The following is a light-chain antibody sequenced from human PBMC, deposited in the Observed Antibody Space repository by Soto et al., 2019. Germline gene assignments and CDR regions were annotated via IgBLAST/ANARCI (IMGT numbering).Light chain of an antibody. CDR3: QQSYSTSRT. J-gene: IGKJ1*01. CDR2: AAS. V-gene: IGKV1-39*01. CDR1: QGINNY. Sequence: DSQLAQSPSFLSASVGDRVTVTCRSSQGINNYLAWYQQKPGKAPKLLIYAASSLQSGVPSRFSGSGSGTDFTLTISSLQPEDFATYYCQQSYSTSRTFGQGTKVDIK.